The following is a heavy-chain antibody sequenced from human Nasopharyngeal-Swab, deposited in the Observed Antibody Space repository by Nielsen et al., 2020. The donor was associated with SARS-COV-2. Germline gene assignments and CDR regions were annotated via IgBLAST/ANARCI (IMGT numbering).Heavy chain of an antibody. CDR1: GGSISSGGYS. CDR2: IYHSGST. J-gene: IGHJ5*02. D-gene: IGHD5-12*01. V-gene: IGHV4-30-2*01. Sequence: LRLSCAVSGGSISSGGYSWSWIRQPPGKGLEWIGYIYHSGSTYYNPSLKSRVTISVDRSKNQFSLKLSSVTAADTAIYYCVKDLAYDEVSWGQGTLVTVSS. CDR3: VKDLAYDEVS.